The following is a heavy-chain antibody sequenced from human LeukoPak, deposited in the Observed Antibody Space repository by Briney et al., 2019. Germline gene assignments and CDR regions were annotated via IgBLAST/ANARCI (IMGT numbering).Heavy chain of an antibody. D-gene: IGHD6-19*01. Sequence: GGSLRLSCAASGFTFSSYCMHWVRQAPGKGLEWVAVIWYDGSNKYYADSVKGRFTISRDNSKNTLYLQMNSLRAEDTAVYYCAKRAGAVAGKVGYYYYMDVWGKGTTVTVSS. CDR1: GFTFSSYC. J-gene: IGHJ6*03. CDR3: AKRAGAVAGKVGYYYYMDV. CDR2: IWYDGSNK. V-gene: IGHV3-33*06.